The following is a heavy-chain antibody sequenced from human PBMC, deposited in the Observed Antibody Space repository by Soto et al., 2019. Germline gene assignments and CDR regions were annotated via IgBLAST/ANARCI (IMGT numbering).Heavy chain of an antibody. J-gene: IGHJ4*02. V-gene: IGHV4-34*01. Sequence: SETLSLTCAVYGGSFSGYYWSWIRQPPGKGLEWIGEINHSGSTNYNPSLKSRVTISVDTPKNQFSLKLSSVTAADTAVYYCARGLPKWLVEVYFDYWGQGTLVTVSS. D-gene: IGHD6-19*01. CDR1: GGSFSGYY. CDR2: INHSGST. CDR3: ARGLPKWLVEVYFDY.